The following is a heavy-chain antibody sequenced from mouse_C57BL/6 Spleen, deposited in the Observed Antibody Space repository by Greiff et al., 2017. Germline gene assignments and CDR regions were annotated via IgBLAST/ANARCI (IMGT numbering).Heavy chain of an antibody. D-gene: IGHD2-14*01. CDR1: GYAFTNYL. CDR3: AIGRTGRDYDMDD. Sequence: VQLQQSGAELVRPGTSVKVSCKASGYAFTNYLIEWVKQRPGQGLEWIGVINPGSGGTNYHEKFKGKARLRTDTSSSDAYMQLSCLTSEDSAVYVCAIGRTGRDYDMDDWGQGTSVTVSS. V-gene: IGHV1-54*01. CDR2: INPGSGGT. J-gene: IGHJ4*01.